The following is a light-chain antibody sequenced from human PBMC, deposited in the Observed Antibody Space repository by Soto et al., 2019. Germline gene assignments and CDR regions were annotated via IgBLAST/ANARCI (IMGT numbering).Light chain of an antibody. J-gene: IGKJ1*01. Sequence: PGEKATLSCRTSQSLTSNYLAWYQQKPGQAPRLLIYDASYRATGIPARFSGSGSGTEFTLTISSLQSEDFAVYYCQQYNNWPPWTFGQGTKVDI. CDR2: DAS. V-gene: IGKV3D-15*01. CDR3: QQYNNWPPWT. CDR1: QSLTSN.